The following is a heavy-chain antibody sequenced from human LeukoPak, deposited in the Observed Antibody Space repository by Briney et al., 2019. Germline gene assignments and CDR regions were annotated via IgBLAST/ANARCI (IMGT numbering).Heavy chain of an antibody. D-gene: IGHD6-13*01. CDR2: ISNSGSNT. J-gene: IGHJ4*02. CDR3: AKRGLAAALFR. CDR1: GFTFSRYA. Sequence: GGSLRLSCAASGFTFSRYAMTWVRQAPGKGLEWVSGISNSGSNTYYADSVKGRFTISRDNSKNTLYLQMNRLRAEDTAVYYCAKRGLAAALFRWGQGTLVTVSS. V-gene: IGHV3-23*01.